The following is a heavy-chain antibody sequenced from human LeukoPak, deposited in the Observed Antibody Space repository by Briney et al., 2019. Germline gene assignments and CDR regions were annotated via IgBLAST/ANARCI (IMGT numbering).Heavy chain of an antibody. J-gene: IGHJ3*02. CDR2: INWNGGST. V-gene: IGHV3-20*01. CDR3: ARSLKGSGIYAFDI. CDR1: GFTFDDYG. Sequence: GGSLRLSCAASGFTFDDYGMSWVRHAPGKGLEWVSGINWNGGSTGYADSVKGRFTISRDNAKNSLYLQMNSLRAEDTALYHCARSLKGSGIYAFDIWGQGTMVTVSS. D-gene: IGHD3-10*01.